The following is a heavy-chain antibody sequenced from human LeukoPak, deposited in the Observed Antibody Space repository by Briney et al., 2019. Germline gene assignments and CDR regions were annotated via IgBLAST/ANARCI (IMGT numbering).Heavy chain of an antibody. CDR2: IWYDGSNK. CDR3: AREGHGDYGLDY. Sequence: PGGSLRLSCAVSGFTFSSYGMHWVRQAPGKGLEWVAVIWYDGSNKYYADSVKGRFTISRGNSKNTLYLQMNSLRAEDTAVYYCAREGHGDYGLDYWGQGTLVTVSS. D-gene: IGHD4-17*01. J-gene: IGHJ4*02. CDR1: GFTFSSYG. V-gene: IGHV3-33*01.